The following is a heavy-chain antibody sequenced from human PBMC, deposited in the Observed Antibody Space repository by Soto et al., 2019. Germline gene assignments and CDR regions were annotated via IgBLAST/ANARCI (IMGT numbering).Heavy chain of an antibody. CDR2: IDAGNGYT. CDR3: ARSSPQYYFYGMDV. CDR1: GYTLTELS. Sequence: VSCKVSGYTLTELSMHWVRQAPGKGLEWMGWIDAGNGYTKSSQNFQGRVTITRDTSASTTYMELSSLRSEDTALYYCARSSPQYYFYGMDVWGQGTTVTVSS. V-gene: IGHV1-3*01. J-gene: IGHJ6*02.